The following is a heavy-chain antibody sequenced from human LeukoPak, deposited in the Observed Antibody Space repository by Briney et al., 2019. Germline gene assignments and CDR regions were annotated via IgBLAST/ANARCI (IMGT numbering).Heavy chain of an antibody. CDR1: GFTVSSNY. Sequence: GGPLRLSCAASGFTVSSNYMSWVRQAPGKGLEWVSVIYRGGSTYYADSVKGRFTISRHNSKNPLYLQMNSLRAEDTAVYYCARGPVQYSGYGGPYFDYWGQGTLVTVSS. D-gene: IGHD5-12*01. CDR2: IYRGGST. CDR3: ARGPVQYSGYGGPYFDY. V-gene: IGHV3-53*04. J-gene: IGHJ4*02.